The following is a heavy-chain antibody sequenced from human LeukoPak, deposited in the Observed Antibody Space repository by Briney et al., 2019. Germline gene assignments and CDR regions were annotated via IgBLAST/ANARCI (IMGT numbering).Heavy chain of an antibody. J-gene: IGHJ4*02. CDR2: LYTRGGT. CDR3: ARGNDY. Sequence: SQTLSLTCTVSGGSISSGSYYWSWIRQPAGKGLEWIGRLYTRGGTNYNPSLTGRVTISLDTSKNQFSLKLTSVTAADTAVYYCARGNDYWGQGTLVTVSS. V-gene: IGHV4-61*02. CDR1: GGSISSGSYY.